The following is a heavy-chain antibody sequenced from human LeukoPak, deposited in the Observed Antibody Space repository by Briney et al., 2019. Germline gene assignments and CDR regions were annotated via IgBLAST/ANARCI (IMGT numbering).Heavy chain of an antibody. D-gene: IGHD2-2*01. Sequence: GASVKVSCKASGYTFTGYYMHWVRQAPGQGLEWMGWINPNSGGTNYAQKFQGRVTMTRDKSISTAYLQWSSLKASDTAMYYCARLGGDCSSTSCYYGNWFDPWGQGTLVTVSS. V-gene: IGHV1-2*02. CDR2: INPNSGGT. J-gene: IGHJ5*02. CDR1: GYTFTGYY. CDR3: ARLGGDCSSTSCYYGNWFDP.